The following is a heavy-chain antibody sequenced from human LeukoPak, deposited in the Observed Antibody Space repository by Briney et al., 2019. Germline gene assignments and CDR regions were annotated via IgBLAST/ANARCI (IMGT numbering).Heavy chain of an antibody. J-gene: IGHJ4*02. Sequence: GGSLRLSCAASGFTFSSYAMHWVRRAPGKGLEYVSAISSNGGSTYYANSVKGRFTISRDNSKNTLYLQMGSLRAEDMAVYYCARGGGELPLAYWGQGTLVTVSS. CDR3: ARGGGELPLAY. CDR2: ISSNGGST. V-gene: IGHV3-64*01. CDR1: GFTFSSYA. D-gene: IGHD1-26*01.